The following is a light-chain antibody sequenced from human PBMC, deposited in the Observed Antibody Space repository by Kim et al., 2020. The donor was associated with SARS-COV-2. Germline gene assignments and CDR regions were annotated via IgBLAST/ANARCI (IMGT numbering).Light chain of an antibody. J-gene: IGKJ4*01. Sequence: RATINCKSSHSVLYNSNNKNYLAWYQQKPGQPPKLLINWASTRESGVPDRFIGSGSGTDFTLTISSLQPADVAVYYCQQYYNSPVTFGGGTKVDIK. CDR1: HSVLYNSNNKNY. CDR2: WAS. CDR3: QQYYNSPVT. V-gene: IGKV4-1*01.